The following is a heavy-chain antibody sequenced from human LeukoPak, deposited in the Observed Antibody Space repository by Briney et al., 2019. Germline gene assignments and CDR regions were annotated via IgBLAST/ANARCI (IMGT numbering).Heavy chain of an antibody. D-gene: IGHD1-1*01. Sequence: SQTLSLTCAISGDSVSSKSAAWNWIRQSPSRGLEWLGRTYYRSKWYNDYAVSVKSRITINPDTSKNKFSLQLSSVTPEDTAVYFCARTTFTTFVNWFDPWGQGTLVTVSS. J-gene: IGHJ5*02. CDR3: ARTTFTTFVNWFDP. CDR2: TYYRSKWYN. V-gene: IGHV6-1*01. CDR1: GDSVSSKSAA.